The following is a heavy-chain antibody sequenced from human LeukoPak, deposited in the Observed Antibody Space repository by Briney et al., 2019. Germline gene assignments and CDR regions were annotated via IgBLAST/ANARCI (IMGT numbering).Heavy chain of an antibody. CDR3: TRDPGYDILTGYYRPFDY. V-gene: IGHV3-49*04. CDR2: IRSKAYGGTT. CDR1: GFTFGDYA. J-gene: IGHJ4*02. Sequence: PGRSLRLSCTASGFTFGDYATSWVRQAPGKGLEWVGFIRSKAYGGTTEYAASVKGRFTIPRDDSKSIAYLQMNRLKTEDTAVYYCTRDPGYDILTGYYRPFDYWGQGTLVTVSS. D-gene: IGHD3-9*01.